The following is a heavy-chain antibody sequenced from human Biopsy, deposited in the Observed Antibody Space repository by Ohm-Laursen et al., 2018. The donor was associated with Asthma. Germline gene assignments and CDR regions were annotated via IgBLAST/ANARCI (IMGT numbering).Heavy chain of an antibody. CDR3: ARAVDYSHYYGIDV. CDR1: GYTFNSAG. V-gene: IGHV1-18*01. D-gene: IGHD3-10*01. J-gene: IGHJ6*02. CDR2: ISVYNGNT. Sequence: GSSVKVSCKTSGYTFNSAGITWVRQAPGQGLEWMGWISVYNGNTKVAQKLQDRVTMITDTSTSTAYMELRSLRSDDKAVCFCARAVDYSHYYGIDVWGQGTTVTVS.